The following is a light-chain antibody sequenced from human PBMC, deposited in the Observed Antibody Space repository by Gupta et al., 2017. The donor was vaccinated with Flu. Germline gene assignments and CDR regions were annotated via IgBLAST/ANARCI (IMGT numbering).Light chain of an antibody. V-gene: IGKV3-11*01. J-gene: IGKJ4*01. CDR2: ETS. Sequence: DWYQQKPGQAPRLLIYETSYRDAGVPDRFSGSGSGADFTLTISSLEPEDFAVYYCQQWSNWLHTFGRGTTVEIK. CDR3: QQWSNWLHT.